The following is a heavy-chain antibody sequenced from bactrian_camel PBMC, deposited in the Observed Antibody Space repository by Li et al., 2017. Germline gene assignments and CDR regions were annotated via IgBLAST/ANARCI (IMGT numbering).Heavy chain of an antibody. J-gene: IGHJ4*01. CDR2: IGTDGTK. CDR1: GFAFSRYF. Sequence: VQLVESGGGSVQPEGSLRLSCVASGFAFSRYFMSWVRQAPGKERRGIASIGTDGTKTYLESVKGRFTISRDDANNTLYQQMNSLKLEDTARYYCAAAPPPCTTYASTAYQYRGQGTQVTVS. CDR3: AAAPPPCTTYASTAYQY. D-gene: IGHD6*01. V-gene: IGHV3S67*01.